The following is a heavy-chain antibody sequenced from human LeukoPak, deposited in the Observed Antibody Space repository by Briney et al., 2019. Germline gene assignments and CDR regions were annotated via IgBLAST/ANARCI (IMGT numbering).Heavy chain of an antibody. J-gene: IGHJ4*02. V-gene: IGHV4-4*02. D-gene: IGHD3-16*01. Sequence: SGTLSLTCTVSGDSINSLDLWSWVRQPPGKGLEWIGEMYLSGTTHSNPSVKSRVTISIDKSKNQFFLNLSSVTAADTAVYYCARDKDYAEGYFDYWGQGTLVTVSS. CDR3: ARDKDYAEGYFDY. CDR1: GDSINSLDL. CDR2: MYLSGTT.